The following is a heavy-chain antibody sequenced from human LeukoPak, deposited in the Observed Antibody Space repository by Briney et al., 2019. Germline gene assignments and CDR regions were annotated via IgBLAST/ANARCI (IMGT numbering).Heavy chain of an antibody. CDR2: IYYSGST. V-gene: IGHV4-39*01. CDR1: GGSISSSSYY. CDR3: ARLPRVSCHRYYFDY. Sequence: SETLSLTCTVSGGSISSSSYYWGWIRQPPGKGLEWIRSIYYSGSTYYNPSLKSRVTISVDTSKNQFSLKLSSATAADTAVYYCARLPRVSCHRYYFDYWGQGTLVTVSS. J-gene: IGHJ4*02. D-gene: IGHD2-15*01.